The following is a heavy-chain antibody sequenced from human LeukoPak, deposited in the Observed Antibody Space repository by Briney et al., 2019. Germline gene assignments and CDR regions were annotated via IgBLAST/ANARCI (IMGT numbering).Heavy chain of an antibody. CDR1: GDSVSRSDSY. CDR2: IYYSGRT. V-gene: IGHV4-39*01. D-gene: IGHD3-22*01. CDR3: ARRRYYDGSGYLE. J-gene: IGHJ1*01. Sequence: SETLSLTCSVSGDSVSRSDSYWDWIRQPPGKGLEWIGTIYYSGRTYYSPSLKSRVTMSVDPSNNQFSLTLRPVTAADTAVYYCARRRYYDGSGYLEWGLGTLLSVSS.